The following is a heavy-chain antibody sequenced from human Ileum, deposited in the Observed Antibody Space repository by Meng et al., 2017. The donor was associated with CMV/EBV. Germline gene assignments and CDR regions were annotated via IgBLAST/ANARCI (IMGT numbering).Heavy chain of an antibody. CDR3: ATGAITYGMDV. CDR1: GFTFSSSS. V-gene: IGHV3-21*01. D-gene: IGHD5-12*01. CDR2: ISSSSSYI. J-gene: IGHJ6*02. Sequence: GGSLRLSCAASGFTFSSSSMNWVRQAPGKGLEWVSSISSSSSYIYYADSVKGRFTISRDNAKNSLYLQMNSLRAEDTAMYYCATGAITYGMDVWGQGTTVTVSS.